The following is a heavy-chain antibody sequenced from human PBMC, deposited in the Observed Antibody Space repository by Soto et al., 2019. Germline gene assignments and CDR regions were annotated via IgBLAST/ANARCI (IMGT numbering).Heavy chain of an antibody. CDR2: ISYSGSA. CDR3: ARDGWQMVRGASISGGMDV. Sequence: SETLSLTCTVSGGSISSGDYYWSWIRQPPGKGLEWIGYISYSGSAYYNPSLKSRFTISIDTSKKQFSLNLRSVTAADTAVYYCARDGWQMVRGASISGGMDVWGQGTTVTVSS. V-gene: IGHV4-30-4*01. CDR1: GGSISSGDYY. D-gene: IGHD3-10*01. J-gene: IGHJ6*02.